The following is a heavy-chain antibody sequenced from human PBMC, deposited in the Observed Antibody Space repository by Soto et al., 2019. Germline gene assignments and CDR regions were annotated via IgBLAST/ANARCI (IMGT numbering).Heavy chain of an antibody. CDR3: TRSDYGDAPGY. CDR2: ITSNGNFL. D-gene: IGHD4-17*01. CDR1: GFTFSSYA. V-gene: IGHV3-21*01. J-gene: IGHJ4*02. Sequence: GGSLRLSCAASGFTFSSYAMSWVRQAPGKGLEWVSSITSNGNFLYYADAVRGRFSISRDNPKTSVSLEMNNLRAEDTAVYYCTRSDYGDAPGYWGQGTLVTVSS.